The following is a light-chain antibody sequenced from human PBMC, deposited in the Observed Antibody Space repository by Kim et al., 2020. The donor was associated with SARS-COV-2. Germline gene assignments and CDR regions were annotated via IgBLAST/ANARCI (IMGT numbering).Light chain of an antibody. V-gene: IGKV2-28*01. J-gene: IGKJ4*01. CDR3: MQSLQTFT. CDR2: LGS. CDR1: QSLLHSNGYKY. Sequence: DIVMTQSPLSLPVTPGEPASISCRSSQSLLHSNGYKYLDWYVQKPGQSPQLLIYLGSNRAPGVPDRFSGSGSGTDFTLKITRVEAEDVGVYYCMQSLQTFTFGGGTKVDIK.